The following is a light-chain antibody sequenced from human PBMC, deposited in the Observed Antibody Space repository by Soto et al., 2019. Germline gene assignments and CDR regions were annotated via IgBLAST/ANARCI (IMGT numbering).Light chain of an antibody. CDR1: QSVSSN. Sequence: EMVMTQSPATLSVSPLEIATASCRASQSVSSNLAWYQQKPGQAPRLLIYGASTRATGIPARFSGSGSGTEFTLTISSLQSEDFAVYYCQQYNNWPVTFGQGTKVDI. V-gene: IGKV3-15*01. CDR2: GAS. J-gene: IGKJ1*01. CDR3: QQYNNWPVT.